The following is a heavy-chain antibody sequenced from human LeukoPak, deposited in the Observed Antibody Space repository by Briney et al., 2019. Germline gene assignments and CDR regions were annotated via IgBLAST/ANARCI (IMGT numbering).Heavy chain of an antibody. Sequence: SETLSLTCTVSGGSISSGGYYWSWIRQPSGKGLEWIGYIYHSGSTYYNPSLKSRVTISVDRSKNQFSLKLSSVTAADTAVYYCARDTSSSYFDYWGQGTLVTVSS. CDR2: IYHSGST. D-gene: IGHD6-6*01. V-gene: IGHV4-30-2*01. J-gene: IGHJ4*02. CDR1: GGSISSGGYY. CDR3: ARDTSSSYFDY.